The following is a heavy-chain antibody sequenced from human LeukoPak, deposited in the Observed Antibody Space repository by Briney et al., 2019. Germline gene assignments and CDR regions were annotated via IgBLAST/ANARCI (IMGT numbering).Heavy chain of an antibody. Sequence: SETLSLTCTVSGGSISSYYWSWIRQPAGKGLEWNGYIYYSGSTNYNPSLKSRVTMSVDTSKNQFSLKLSSVTAADTAVYYCARDELQWLPPYYYYYGMDVWGQGTTVTVSS. CDR3: ARDELQWLPPYYYYYGMDV. J-gene: IGHJ6*02. CDR2: IYYSGST. D-gene: IGHD6-19*01. V-gene: IGHV4-59*01. CDR1: GGSISSYY.